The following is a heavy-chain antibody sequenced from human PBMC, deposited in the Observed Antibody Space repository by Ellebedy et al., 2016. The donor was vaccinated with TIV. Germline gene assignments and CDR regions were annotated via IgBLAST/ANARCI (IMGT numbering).Heavy chain of an antibody. J-gene: IGHJ5*02. CDR1: GYSFTDHS. CDR2: IYPGDSDT. Sequence: PGGSLRPSCKGSGYSFTDHSIGWVRQMPGTGLEWMGIIYPGDSDTRYSPLFQGQFTISANKSISPAYLQWSSLKASDPAMYFCARIPNRANPPNWLDPWGQGTLVTVSS. CDR3: ARIPNRANPPNWLDP. V-gene: IGHV5-51*01. D-gene: IGHD2-2*02.